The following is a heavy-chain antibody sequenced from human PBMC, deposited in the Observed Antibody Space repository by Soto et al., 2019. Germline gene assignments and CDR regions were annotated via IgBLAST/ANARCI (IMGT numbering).Heavy chain of an antibody. V-gene: IGHV4-59*12. CDR3: ARAVYDILTGYYFDAFDI. CDR2: IYYSGST. CDR1: GGSISSYY. Sequence: SETLSLTCTVSGGSISSYYWSWIRQPPGKGLEWIGSIYYSGSTYYNPSLKSRVTISVDKSKNQFSLKLSSVTAADTAVYYCARAVYDILTGYYFDAFDIWGQGTMVTVSS. D-gene: IGHD3-9*01. J-gene: IGHJ3*02.